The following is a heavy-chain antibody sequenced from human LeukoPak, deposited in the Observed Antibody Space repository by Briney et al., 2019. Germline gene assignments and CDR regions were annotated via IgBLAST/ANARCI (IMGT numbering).Heavy chain of an antibody. Sequence: PGGSLRLSCAASGFTFSSYSMNWGRQAPGKGLERGSYISSSSSTIYYADSVKGRFTISRDNAKNSLYLHMNSLGAEDTAVYYCARDQGTVTTGYFDYWGQGTLVTVSS. CDR3: ARDQGTVTTGYFDY. CDR1: GFTFSSYS. D-gene: IGHD4-11*01. CDR2: ISSSSSTI. J-gene: IGHJ4*02. V-gene: IGHV3-48*01.